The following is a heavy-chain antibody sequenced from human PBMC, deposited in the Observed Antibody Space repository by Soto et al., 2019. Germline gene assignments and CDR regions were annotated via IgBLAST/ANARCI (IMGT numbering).Heavy chain of an antibody. D-gene: IGHD1-26*01. CDR1: GYSISSGYY. J-gene: IGHJ6*02. CDR2: IYHSGST. Sequence: PSETLSLTCAVSGYSISSGYYWGWIRQPPGKGLEWIGSIYHSGSTYYNPSLKSRVTISVDTSKNQFSLKLSSVTAADTAVYYCARDLVVGEGMAVWGQGTTVTVSS. V-gene: IGHV4-38-2*02. CDR3: ARDLVVGEGMAV.